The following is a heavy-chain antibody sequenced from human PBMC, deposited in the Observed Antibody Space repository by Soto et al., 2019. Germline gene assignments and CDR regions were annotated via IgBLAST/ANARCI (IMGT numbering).Heavy chain of an antibody. V-gene: IGHV1-69*13. CDR2: IIPIFGTA. J-gene: IGHJ5*02. D-gene: IGHD3-22*01. CDR1: GGTFSSYA. CDR3: ARDQEYYYDSSGHPGEYNWFDP. Sequence: ASVKVSCKASGGTFSSYAISWVRQAPGQGLEWMGGIIPIFGTANYAQKFQGRVTITADESTSTAYMELSSLRSEDTAVYYCARDQEYYYDSSGHPGEYNWFDPWGQGTLVTVSS.